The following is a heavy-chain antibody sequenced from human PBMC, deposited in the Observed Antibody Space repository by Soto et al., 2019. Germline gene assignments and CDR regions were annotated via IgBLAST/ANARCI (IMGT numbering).Heavy chain of an antibody. J-gene: IGHJ4*02. D-gene: IGHD3-22*01. CDR3: AREGYYDSSGYPGPLDY. CDR2: ICGSGGST. CDR1: GFTFSSYA. Sequence: PGGSLRLSCAASGFTFSSYAMSWVRQAPGKGLEWVAVICGSGGSTYYADSVKGRFTISRDNSKNTLYLQMNSLRAEDTAVYYCAREGYYDSSGYPGPLDYWGQGTLVTVSS. V-gene: IGHV3-23*01.